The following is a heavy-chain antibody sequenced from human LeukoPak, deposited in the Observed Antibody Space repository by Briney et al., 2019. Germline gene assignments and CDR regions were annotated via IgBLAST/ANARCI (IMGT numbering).Heavy chain of an antibody. J-gene: IGHJ4*02. V-gene: IGHV1-46*01. CDR3: ARDYSSSWPRRYFDY. Sequence: GASVKGSCKASRYTFTSYYIHWVRQAPGQGREWMGIINPSGDITSYAQKFQGRVTMTRATSTSTVYMELSSLRSEDTAVYYCARDYSSSWPRRYFDYWGQGTLVTVSS. CDR2: INPSGDIT. D-gene: IGHD6-13*01. CDR1: RYTFTSYY.